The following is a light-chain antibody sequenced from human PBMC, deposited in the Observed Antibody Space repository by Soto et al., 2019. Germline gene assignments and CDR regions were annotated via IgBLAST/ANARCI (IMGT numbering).Light chain of an antibody. CDR1: SSDVGGYNY. V-gene: IGLV2-14*01. CDR3: SSYTSGSTLVV. Sequence: QSALTQPASVSGSPGQSITISCTGTSSDVGGYNYVSWYQQHPGKVPKLLIYEVSPRPSGASNRFSGSKSGNTASLTISGLQAEDEADYYCSSYTSGSTLVVFGGGTKLTVL. CDR2: EVS. J-gene: IGLJ2*01.